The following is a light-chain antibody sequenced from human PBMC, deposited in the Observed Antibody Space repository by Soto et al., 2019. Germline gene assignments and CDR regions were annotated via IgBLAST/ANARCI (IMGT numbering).Light chain of an antibody. CDR3: AAWDASLSGVV. CDR2: KDN. Sequence: QSVLTQPPSASGTPGQRVTISCTGGSSNIGRNTVNLYQQLPGTAPKLLMYKDNQRPAGVPDRFSGAKSGTSASLAISGLQSEHEADYSCAAWDASLSGVVFGGGTKLTVL. J-gene: IGLJ2*01. CDR1: SSNIGRNT. V-gene: IGLV1-44*01.